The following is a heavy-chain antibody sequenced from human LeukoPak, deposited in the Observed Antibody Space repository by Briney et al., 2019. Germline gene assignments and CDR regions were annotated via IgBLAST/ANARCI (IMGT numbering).Heavy chain of an antibody. CDR3: AREAPISDSGSYYKSLGY. CDR1: GGSISSGSYY. D-gene: IGHD3-10*01. J-gene: IGHJ4*02. Sequence: SETLSLTCTVSGGSISSGSYYWSWIRQPAGKGLEWIGRIYTSGSTNYNPSLKSRVTISVDTSKNQISLKLRSVTAADTAVYYCAREAPISDSGSYYKSLGYWGQGTLVTVSS. CDR2: IYTSGST. V-gene: IGHV4-61*02.